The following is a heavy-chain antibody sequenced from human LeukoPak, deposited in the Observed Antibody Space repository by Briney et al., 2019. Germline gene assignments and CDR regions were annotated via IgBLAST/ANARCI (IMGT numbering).Heavy chain of an antibody. J-gene: IGHJ4*02. V-gene: IGHV4-34*01. Sequence: SETLSLTCAVYGGSFSGYYWSWIRQPPGKGLEWIGEINHSGSTNYNPSLKSRVTISVDTSKNQLSLKPSSVTAADTAVYYCARARRSVTMVRGSFDYWGQGTLVTVSS. CDR2: INHSGST. CDR1: GGSFSGYY. CDR3: ARARRSVTMVRGSFDY. D-gene: IGHD3-10*01.